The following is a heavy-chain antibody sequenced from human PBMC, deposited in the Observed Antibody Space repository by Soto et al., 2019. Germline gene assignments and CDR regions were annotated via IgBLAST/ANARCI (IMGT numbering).Heavy chain of an antibody. CDR1: GFTFSDYY. V-gene: IGHV3-11*01. CDR3: ASYRDPPDGWPFDY. J-gene: IGHJ4*02. Sequence: GGSLRLSCAASGFTFSDYYMSWIRQAPGKGLEWVSYISSSGSTIYYADSVKGRFTISRDNAKNSLYLQMNSLRAEDTAVYYCASYRDPPDGWPFDYWGQGTLVTVSS. CDR2: ISSSGSTI. D-gene: IGHD6-19*01.